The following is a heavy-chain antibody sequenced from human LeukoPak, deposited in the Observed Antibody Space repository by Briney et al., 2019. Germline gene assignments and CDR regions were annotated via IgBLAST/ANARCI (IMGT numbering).Heavy chain of an antibody. CDR3: AKGEKDGYL. CDR2: ISSSSSTI. J-gene: IGHJ5*02. V-gene: IGHV3-48*04. CDR1: GFTFSSYS. D-gene: IGHD5-24*01. Sequence: GGSLRLSCAASGFTFSSYSMNWVRQAPGKGLEWVSYISSSSSTIYYADSVKGRFTISRDNAKNSLYLQTNSLRAEDTAVCYCAKGEKDGYLWGQGTLVTVSS.